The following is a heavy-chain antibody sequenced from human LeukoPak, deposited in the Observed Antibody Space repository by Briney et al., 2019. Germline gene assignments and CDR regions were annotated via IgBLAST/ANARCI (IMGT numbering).Heavy chain of an antibody. J-gene: IGHJ4*02. V-gene: IGHV3-48*01. Sequence: PGGSLRLSCAASGFTFSTDTMIWVRQDPGKGLERVSYISGSSSTIYYADSVKGRFTISRDNAKNTVYLQMNSLRAEDTAVYYSARGYGDYVYVDNWGPGKLVTVST. CDR3: ARGYGDYVYVDN. D-gene: IGHD4-17*01. CDR2: ISGSSSTI. CDR1: GFTFSTDT.